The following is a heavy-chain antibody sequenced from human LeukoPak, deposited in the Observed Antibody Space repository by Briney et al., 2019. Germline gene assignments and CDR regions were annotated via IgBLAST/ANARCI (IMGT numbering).Heavy chain of an antibody. CDR1: GFSLSNFQ. Sequence: GGSLRLSCVASGFSLSNFQMYWVRQAPGEGLEWVSIISLDGSTEFYADSVKGRFTISRDTASNTMHLEMNNLRIEDTAVYYCMRDYMGWFDPWGQGSLVTVSS. CDR2: ISLDGSTE. J-gene: IGHJ5*02. CDR3: MRDYMGWFDP. V-gene: IGHV3-30-3*01. D-gene: IGHD3-10*01.